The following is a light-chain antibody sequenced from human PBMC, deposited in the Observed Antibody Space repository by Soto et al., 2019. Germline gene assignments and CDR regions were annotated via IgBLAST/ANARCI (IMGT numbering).Light chain of an antibody. V-gene: IGKV3-20*01. CDR1: QSVSSSY. CDR2: GAS. CDR3: QQYNSWPIT. J-gene: IGKJ5*01. Sequence: SQSVSSSYLAWYQQKPGQAPRLLIYGASSRDTGIPDRFSGSGHGTEFTLTVSSLQSGDSAVPFCQQYNSWPITVGQGTRLEIK.